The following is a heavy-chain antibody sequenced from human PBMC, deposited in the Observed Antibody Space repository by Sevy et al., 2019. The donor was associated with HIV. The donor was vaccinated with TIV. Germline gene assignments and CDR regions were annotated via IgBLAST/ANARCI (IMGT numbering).Heavy chain of an antibody. CDR2: IYTGGST. CDR3: ARGSTYYYDGSGYSTRGDAFDI. D-gene: IGHD3-22*01. CDR1: GFTVSSNY. J-gene: IGHJ3*02. V-gene: IGHV3-53*01. Sequence: GGSLRLSCAASGFTVSSNYMTWVRQAPGKGLEWVSVIYTGGSTYYAESVKGRFTISRDKSKNTVYLRLNSLRAEDTAVYYCARGSTYYYDGSGYSTRGDAFDIWGQGTMVTVSS.